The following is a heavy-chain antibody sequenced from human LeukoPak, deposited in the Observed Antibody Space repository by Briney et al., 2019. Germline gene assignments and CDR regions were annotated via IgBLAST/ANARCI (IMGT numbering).Heavy chain of an antibody. CDR1: GFTFSSYG. CDR3: AKVGYYYDSSGYLDAFDI. J-gene: IGHJ3*02. D-gene: IGHD3-22*01. CDR2: ISYDGSNK. Sequence: QAGGSLRLSCAASGFTFSSYGMHWVRQAPGKGLEWVAVISYDGSNKYYADSVKGRFTISRDNSKNTLYLQMNSLRGEDTAVYYCAKVGYYYDSSGYLDAFDIWGQGTMVTVSS. V-gene: IGHV3-30*18.